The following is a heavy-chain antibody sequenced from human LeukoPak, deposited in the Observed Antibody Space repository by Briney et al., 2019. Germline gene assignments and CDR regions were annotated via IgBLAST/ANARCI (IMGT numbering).Heavy chain of an antibody. J-gene: IGHJ4*02. CDR1: GYTLTELS. CDR3: ATQSGYSYGYDFDY. V-gene: IGHV1-24*01. CDR2: FDPEDGET. Sequence: GASVKVSCKVSGYTLTELSMHWVRQAPGKGLEWMGGFDPEDGETIYAQEFQGRVTMTEDTSTDTAYMELSSLRSEDTAVYYCATQSGYSYGYDFDYWGQGTLVTVSS. D-gene: IGHD5-18*01.